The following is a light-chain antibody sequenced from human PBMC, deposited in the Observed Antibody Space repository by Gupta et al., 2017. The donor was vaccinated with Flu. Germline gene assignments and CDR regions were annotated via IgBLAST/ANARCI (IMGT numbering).Light chain of an antibody. V-gene: IGKV1-39*01. CDR3: QQGYSTPIT. J-gene: IGKJ4*02. Sequence: PSPLSASVDEVATVPCRASQSISNYLKWYQKKPGKGSKIVIYGASILQKGVALGFRGSGSATDFTPTISRLQPEESANYYCQQGYSTPITFGGGTKVEIK. CDR2: GAS. CDR1: QSISNY.